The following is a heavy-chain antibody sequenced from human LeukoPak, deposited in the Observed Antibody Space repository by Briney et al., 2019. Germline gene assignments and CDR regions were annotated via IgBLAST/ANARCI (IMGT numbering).Heavy chain of an antibody. CDR2: VNTNSGGT. V-gene: IGHV1-2*02. D-gene: IGHD2-2*01. J-gene: IGHJ4*02. CDR3: ARAMGDCDSASCSMAVFGDY. Sequence: GASVKVSCKASGYSFTDYYMHWVRQAPGQGLEWVGWVNTNSGGTLYARKFQGRVTMARDTSVSTVYMEMNRLTFDDTAMYFCARAMGDCDSASCSMAVFGDYWGQGTLVTVSS. CDR1: GYSFTDYY.